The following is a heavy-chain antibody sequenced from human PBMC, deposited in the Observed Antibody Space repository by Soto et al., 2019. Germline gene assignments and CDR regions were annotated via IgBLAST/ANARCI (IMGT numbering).Heavy chain of an antibody. J-gene: IGHJ6*02. CDR3: AKDLYGSETYTYYCGMDV. V-gene: IGHV1-69*13. CDR2: IIPIFGTA. CDR1: GGTFSSYA. Sequence: SVKVSCKASGGTFSSYAISWVRQAPGQGLEWMGGIIPIFGTANYAQKFQGRVTITADESTSTAYMELSSLRPEDTAVYYCAKDLYGSETYTYYCGMDVWGQGTTVTVSS. D-gene: IGHD3-10*01.